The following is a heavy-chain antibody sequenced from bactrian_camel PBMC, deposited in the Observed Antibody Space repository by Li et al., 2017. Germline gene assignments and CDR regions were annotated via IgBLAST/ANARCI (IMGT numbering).Heavy chain of an antibody. V-gene: IGHV3S25*01. CDR3: VRARWTGFDY. CDR1: GFTFSDYW. Sequence: QLVESGGGLVQPGGSLRLSCAASGFTFSDYWMYWVRQGPGKGLEWVSTIASGGSTTDYVDSAKGRFTISRDNAKNMVYLQMNSLKPDDTAVYYCVRARWTGFDYWGQGTQVTVS. D-gene: IGHD1*01. CDR2: IASGGSTT. J-gene: IGHJ4*01.